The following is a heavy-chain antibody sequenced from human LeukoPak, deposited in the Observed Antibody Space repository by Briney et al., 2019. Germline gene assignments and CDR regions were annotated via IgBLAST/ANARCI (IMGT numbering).Heavy chain of an antibody. Sequence: SETLSLTCNVSGGSISGYHWSWIRQPPGKGLEWLGYIYYSGSSNYNPSLKSRVTMSADTSKNQFSLKLSSVTAADTAVYYCASHYYDSSGFDYWGQGTLVTVSS. CDR2: IYYSGSS. CDR1: GGSISGYH. D-gene: IGHD3-22*01. CDR3: ASHYYDSSGFDY. J-gene: IGHJ4*02. V-gene: IGHV4-59*08.